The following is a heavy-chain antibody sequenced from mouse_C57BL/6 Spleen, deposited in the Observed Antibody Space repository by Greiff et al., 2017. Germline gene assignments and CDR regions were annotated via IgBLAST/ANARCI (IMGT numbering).Heavy chain of an antibody. CDR2: INYDGSST. Sequence: EVMLVESEGGLVQPGSSMKLSCTASGFTFSDYYMAWVRQVPEKGLEWVANINYDGSSTYYLDSLKSRFIISRDNAKNILYLQMSSLKSEDTATYYCARDPYDYDPNWYFDVWGTGTTVTVSS. J-gene: IGHJ1*03. CDR1: GFTFSDYY. CDR3: ARDPYDYDPNWYFDV. V-gene: IGHV5-16*01. D-gene: IGHD2-4*01.